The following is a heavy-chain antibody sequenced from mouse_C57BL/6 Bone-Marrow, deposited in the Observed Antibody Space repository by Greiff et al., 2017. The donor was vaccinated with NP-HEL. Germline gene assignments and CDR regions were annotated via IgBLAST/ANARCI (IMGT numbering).Heavy chain of an antibody. J-gene: IGHJ3*01. CDR1: GFSLTSYG. Sequence: VQLQQSGPGLVQPSQSLSITCTVSGFSLTSYGVHWVRQSPGKGLEWLGVIWRGGSTDYNAAFMSRLSITKDNSKSQVFFKMNSLQADDTAIYYCAKNPLPTGPAWFAYWGQGTLVTVSA. V-gene: IGHV2-5*01. CDR2: IWRGGST. D-gene: IGHD4-1*02. CDR3: AKNPLPTGPAWFAY.